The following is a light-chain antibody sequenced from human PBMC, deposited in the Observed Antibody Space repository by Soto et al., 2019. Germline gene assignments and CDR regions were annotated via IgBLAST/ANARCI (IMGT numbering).Light chain of an antibody. V-gene: IGKV1D-16*01. CDR2: TVS. Sequence: HITQSPSSVSASGGDRLTIAFRASQDISTRLAWYQQKPGKAPKSLIYTVSTLQSGVPSRFSGSGSGTEFSLTISSLQPEDFATYYCQQYYSYPITFGQGTLLEIK. J-gene: IGKJ5*01. CDR1: QDISTR. CDR3: QQYYSYPIT.